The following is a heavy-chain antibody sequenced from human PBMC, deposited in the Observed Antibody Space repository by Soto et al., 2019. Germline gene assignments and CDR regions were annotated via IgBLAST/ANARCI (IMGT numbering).Heavy chain of an antibody. V-gene: IGHV3-33*01. CDR1: GFTFSSYG. Sequence: GGSLRLSCEASGFTFSSYGMHWVRQAPGEGLEWVAVIWYDASNKYYADSVKGRFTISRDDSKNTLYLLMNNLRAEDTSMYYCARPSNGGIADALPVFDYWGQGTLVTVSS. J-gene: IGHJ4*02. CDR2: IWYDASNK. D-gene: IGHD2-8*01. CDR3: ARPSNGGIADALPVFDY.